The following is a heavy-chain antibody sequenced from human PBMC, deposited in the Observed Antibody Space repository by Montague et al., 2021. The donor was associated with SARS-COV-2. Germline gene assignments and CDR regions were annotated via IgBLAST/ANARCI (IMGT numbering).Heavy chain of an antibody. CDR3: ARQPTRGITIFGVVTDYGMDV. V-gene: IGHV4-39*01. J-gene: IGHJ6*02. D-gene: IGHD3-3*01. Sequence: SETLSLTCTVSGGSISSSSYYWGWIRQPPGKGLEWIGYIYYSGSTYYNPSLKSRVTISVDTSKNQFSLKLSSVTAADTAVYYCARQPTRGITIFGVVTDYGMDVWGQGTTDTVSS. CDR1: GGSISSSSYY. CDR2: IYYSGST.